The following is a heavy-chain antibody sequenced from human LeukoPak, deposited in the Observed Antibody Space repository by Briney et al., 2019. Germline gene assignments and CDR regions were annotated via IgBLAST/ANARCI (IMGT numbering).Heavy chain of an antibody. CDR2: IYYSGST. Sequence: SETLSLTCTVSGGSISSSSYYWGWIRQPPGKGLEWIGSIYYSGSTYYNPSLKSRVTISVDTSKNQFSLKLSSVTAADTAVYYCARANMVPNYYYYGMDVWGQGTTVTASS. CDR1: GGSISSSSYY. D-gene: IGHD3-10*01. J-gene: IGHJ6*02. V-gene: IGHV4-39*07. CDR3: ARANMVPNYYYYGMDV.